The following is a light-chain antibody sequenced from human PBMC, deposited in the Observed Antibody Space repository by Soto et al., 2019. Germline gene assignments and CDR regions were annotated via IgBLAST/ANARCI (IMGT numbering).Light chain of an antibody. J-gene: IGLJ1*01. V-gene: IGLV1-44*01. CDR1: TSNLGSNT. CDR3: AAWDARLNAYV. Sequence: QSVLTQPPSASGTPGQRVTISCSGGTSNLGSNTVTWYQHLPGTAPKLVIYSNDDRPSGVPDRFSGSTSGTSASLAIRGLQSDDEADYFCAAWDARLNAYVFGGGTKVTVL. CDR2: SND.